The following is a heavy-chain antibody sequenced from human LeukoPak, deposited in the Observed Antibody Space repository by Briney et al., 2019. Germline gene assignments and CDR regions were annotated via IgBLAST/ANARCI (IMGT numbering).Heavy chain of an antibody. D-gene: IGHD2-2*01. Sequence: ASVKVSCKASGYTFTGYYMHWVRQAPGQGLEWMGWINPNSGGTNYAQKFQGRVTMTRDTSISTAYMELSRLRSDDTAVYYCARERAIVVVPAAAYYFDYWGQGTLVTVSS. J-gene: IGHJ4*02. CDR3: ARERAIVVVPAAAYYFDY. V-gene: IGHV1-2*02. CDR1: GYTFTGYY. CDR2: INPNSGGT.